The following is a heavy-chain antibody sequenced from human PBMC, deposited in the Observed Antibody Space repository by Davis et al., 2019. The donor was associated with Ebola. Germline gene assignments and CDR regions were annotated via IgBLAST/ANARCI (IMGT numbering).Heavy chain of an antibody. CDR2: ISSSGSTI. V-gene: IGHV3-11*01. J-gene: IGHJ6*02. CDR1: GFTVSSNY. Sequence: GESLKISCAASGFTVSSNYMSWVRQAPGKGLEWVSYISSSGSTIYYADSVKGRFTISRDNAKKSLYLQMNSLRAEDTAVYYCARQMITFGGVIVRRYYYYGMDVWGQGTTVTVSS. D-gene: IGHD3-16*02. CDR3: ARQMITFGGVIVRRYYYYGMDV.